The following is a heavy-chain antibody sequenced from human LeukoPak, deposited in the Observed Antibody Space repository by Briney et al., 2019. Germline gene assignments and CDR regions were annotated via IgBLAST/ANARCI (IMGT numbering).Heavy chain of an antibody. CDR3: ARGERYGSGSYAY. D-gene: IGHD3-10*01. CDR1: GFTFSNYW. CDR2: IKQDGSEK. Sequence: PGGSLRLSCAASGFTFSNYWMSWVRQAPGKGLEWVANIKQDGSEKYYVDSVKGRFTIPRDNAKNSLYLQMNSLRAEDTAVYYCARGERYGSGSYAYWGQGTLVTVSS. V-gene: IGHV3-7*01. J-gene: IGHJ4*02.